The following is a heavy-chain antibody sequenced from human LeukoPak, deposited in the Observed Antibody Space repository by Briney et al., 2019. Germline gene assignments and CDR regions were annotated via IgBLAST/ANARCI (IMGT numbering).Heavy chain of an antibody. Sequence: SETLSLTCTVSGGSISSYYWSWIRQPPGKGLEWIGYIYYSGSTNYKSSLKSRVTISVDTSKNQFSLKLSSVTAADTAVYYCTSPIVVVPAAPGRGDYYYMDVWGKGTTVTVSS. D-gene: IGHD2-2*01. V-gene: IGHV4-59*01. CDR1: GGSISSYY. J-gene: IGHJ6*03. CDR2: IYYSGST. CDR3: TSPIVVVPAAPGRGDYYYMDV.